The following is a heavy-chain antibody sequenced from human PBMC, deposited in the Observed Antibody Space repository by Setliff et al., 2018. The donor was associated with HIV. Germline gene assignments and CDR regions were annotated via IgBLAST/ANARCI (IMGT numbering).Heavy chain of an antibody. CDR2: IDPSDSFT. Sequence: GESLKISCEGSGYSFISHWISWVRQMPGRGLEWMGRIDPSDSFTKYSPSFEGHVTISTDKSIRNVYLEWRSLKASDTAIYYCARDVAPADRGREFAFYMDVWGKGTSVILSS. V-gene: IGHV5-10-1*01. D-gene: IGHD3-10*01. J-gene: IGHJ6*03. CDR1: GYSFISHW. CDR3: ARDVAPADRGREFAFYMDV.